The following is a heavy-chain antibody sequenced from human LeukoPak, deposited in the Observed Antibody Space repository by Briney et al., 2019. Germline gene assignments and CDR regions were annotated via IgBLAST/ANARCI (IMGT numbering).Heavy chain of an antibody. V-gene: IGHV1-18*01. CDR1: SYTFTSYG. J-gene: IGHJ4*02. D-gene: IGHD2-2*01. Sequence: ASVKVSCKASSYTFTSYGISWVRQAPGQGLEWMGWISAYNGNTNYAQKLQGRVTMTTDTSTSTAYMELRSLRSDDTAVYYCARVVVVPAAMPVDYWGQGTLVTVSS. CDR3: ARVVVVPAAMPVDY. CDR2: ISAYNGNT.